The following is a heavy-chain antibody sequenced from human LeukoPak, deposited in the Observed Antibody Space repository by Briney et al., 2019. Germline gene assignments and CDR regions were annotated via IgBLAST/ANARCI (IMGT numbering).Heavy chain of an antibody. J-gene: IGHJ4*02. CDR2: INSDGSST. CDR1: GFTFSSYG. V-gene: IGHV3-74*01. CDR3: ASIPYYDFWSGWPNFDY. Sequence: GGSLRLSCAASGFTFSSYGMHWVRQAPGKGLVWVSRINSDGSSTSYADSVKGRFTISRDNAKNTLYLQMNSLRAEDTAVYYCASIPYYDFWSGWPNFDYWGQGTLVTVSS. D-gene: IGHD3-3*01.